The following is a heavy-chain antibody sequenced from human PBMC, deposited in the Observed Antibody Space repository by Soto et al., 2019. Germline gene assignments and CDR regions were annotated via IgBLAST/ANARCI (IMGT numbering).Heavy chain of an antibody. Sequence: EVQLLESGGGLVQPGGSLRLSCAASGFTFSSYAMSWVRQAPGKGLEWVSAISGSGGSTYYANSVKGRFTISRDNSKNTLYLQMDGLRAEDTAVYYCAKDRNDRGSILGWVAPWGQGTLVTVSS. CDR2: ISGSGGST. D-gene: IGHD7-27*01. CDR3: AKDRNDRGSILGWVAP. CDR1: GFTFSSYA. J-gene: IGHJ5*02. V-gene: IGHV3-23*01.